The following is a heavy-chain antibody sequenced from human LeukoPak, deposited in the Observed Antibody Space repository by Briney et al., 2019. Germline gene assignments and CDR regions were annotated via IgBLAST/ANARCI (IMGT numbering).Heavy chain of an antibody. CDR2: ISGSGGST. Sequence: GGSLRLSCAASGFTFSSDAMSWVRQAPGKGLEWVSAISGSGGSTYYADSVKGRFTISRDNSKNTLYLQMNSLRAVDTAVYYCATDYYDSSGYFVATGYWGQGTLVTVSS. CDR3: ATDYYDSSGYFVATGY. CDR1: GFTFSSDA. J-gene: IGHJ4*02. D-gene: IGHD3-22*01. V-gene: IGHV3-23*01.